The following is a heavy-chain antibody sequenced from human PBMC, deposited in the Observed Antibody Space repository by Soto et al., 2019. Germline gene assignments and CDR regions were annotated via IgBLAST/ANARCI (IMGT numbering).Heavy chain of an antibody. CDR1: GYTFTSYG. CDR3: ARNLDCSGGSCYDNWFDP. Sequence: GASVKVSCKASGYTFTSYGISWVRQAPGQGLEWMGWISAYNGNTNYAQKLQGRVTMTTDTSTSTAYMELRSLRSDDTAVYYCARNLDCSGGSCYDNWFDPWGQGTLVTVSS. J-gene: IGHJ5*02. D-gene: IGHD2-15*01. V-gene: IGHV1-18*01. CDR2: ISAYNGNT.